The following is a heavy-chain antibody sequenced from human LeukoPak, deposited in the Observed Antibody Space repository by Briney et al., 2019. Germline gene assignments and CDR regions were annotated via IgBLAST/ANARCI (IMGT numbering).Heavy chain of an antibody. CDR1: GFTFDDYG. Sequence: GGSLRLSCAASGFTFDDYGMSWVRQAPGKGLGWVSGINWNGGSTGYADSVKGRFTISRDNAKNSLYLQMNSLRAEDTALYHCARELYGDYVDNWFDPWGQGTLVTVSS. CDR2: INWNGGST. CDR3: ARELYGDYVDNWFDP. V-gene: IGHV3-20*01. J-gene: IGHJ5*02. D-gene: IGHD4-17*01.